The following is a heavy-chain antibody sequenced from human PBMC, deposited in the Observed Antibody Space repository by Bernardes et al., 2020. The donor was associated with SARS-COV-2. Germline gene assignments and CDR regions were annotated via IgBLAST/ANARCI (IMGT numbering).Heavy chain of an antibody. V-gene: IGHV4-34*01. Sequence: TLSLTCAVYGGSFSGYYWSWIRQPPGKGLEWIGEINHSGSTNYNPSLKSRVTISVDTSKNQFSLKLSSVTAADTAVYYCARDRRFGGLVPTTRGMDVWGQGTTVTVSS. CDR1: GGSFSGYY. CDR3: ARDRRFGGLVPTTRGMDV. CDR2: INHSGST. J-gene: IGHJ6*02. D-gene: IGHD3-10*01.